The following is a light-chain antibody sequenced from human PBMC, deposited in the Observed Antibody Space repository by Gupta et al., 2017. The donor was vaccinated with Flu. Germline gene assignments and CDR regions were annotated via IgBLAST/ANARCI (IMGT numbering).Light chain of an antibody. V-gene: IGKV4-1*01. CDR3: QQDDSTPFT. J-gene: IGKJ3*01. CDR2: WAS. CDR1: QSVLYSSNNKNY. Sequence: DIVMTQSPDSLSVSLGERAAINCKSSQSVLYSSNNKNYLAWYQQKPGQPPKLLIYWASTRESGVPDRFSGSGSGTDFTLTISRLQAEDVAVYYCQQDDSTPFTFGHGTKVDI.